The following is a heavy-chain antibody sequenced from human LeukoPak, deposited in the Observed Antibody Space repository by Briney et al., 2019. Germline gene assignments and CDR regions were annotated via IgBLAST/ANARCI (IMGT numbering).Heavy chain of an antibody. V-gene: IGHV3-30*03. CDR2: ISYDGSNK. J-gene: IGHJ1*01. CDR3: ARDPTYYYDSSGYGSD. Sequence: GGSLRLSCAASGFTFSSYGIHWARQAPGKGLEWVAVISYDGSNKYYADSVKGRFTISRDNSKNTLYLQMTGLRAEDTAVYYCARDPTYYYDSSGYGSDWGQGTLVTVSS. CDR1: GFTFSSYG. D-gene: IGHD3-22*01.